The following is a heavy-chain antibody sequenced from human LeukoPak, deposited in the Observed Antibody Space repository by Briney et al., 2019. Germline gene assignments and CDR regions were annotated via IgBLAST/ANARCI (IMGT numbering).Heavy chain of an antibody. CDR2: IGAGGTYT. D-gene: IGHD4-17*01. CDR1: GFTFNNYA. J-gene: IGHJ4*02. V-gene: IGHV3-23*01. CDR3: ARDLTTVTTKAWDY. Sequence: GGSLRLSCAASGFTFNNYAMNWVRQAPGEGLQWVSGIGAGGTYTYYADSVKGRFTISRDNSRNTVYLQMNSLRVEDTAIYYCARDLTTVTTKAWDYWGQGTLVTVSS.